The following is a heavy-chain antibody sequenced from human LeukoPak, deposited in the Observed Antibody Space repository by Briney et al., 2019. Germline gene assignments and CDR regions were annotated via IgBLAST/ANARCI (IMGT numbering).Heavy chain of an antibody. D-gene: IGHD6-19*01. J-gene: IGHJ3*02. CDR3: AKDQGAGAGTTNVDPFDI. Sequence: GGSLRLSCAASGFTFSSYAMSWVRQAPGKGLEWVSAISGSGGSTYYADSVKGRFTISRDNSKNTLYLQMNSLRAEDTAVYYCAKDQGAGAGTTNVDPFDIGAKGTMSTVS. V-gene: IGHV3-23*01. CDR2: ISGSGGST. CDR1: GFTFSSYA.